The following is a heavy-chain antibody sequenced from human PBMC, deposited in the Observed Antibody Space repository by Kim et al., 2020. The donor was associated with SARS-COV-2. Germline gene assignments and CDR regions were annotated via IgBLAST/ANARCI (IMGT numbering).Heavy chain of an antibody. CDR3: ARRYYYSRGYYYFDS. CDR1: GFTFRTYW. J-gene: IGHJ4*02. Sequence: GGSLRLSCAASGFTFRTYWMHWVRQAPGKGLVWVSRTNGDGSTTNYADSVKGRFTISRDNAKNTLYLQLNSLRAEDTAIYYCARRYYYSRGYYYFDSWGQGTLVTVSS. V-gene: IGHV3-74*01. CDR2: TNGDGSTT. D-gene: IGHD3-22*01.